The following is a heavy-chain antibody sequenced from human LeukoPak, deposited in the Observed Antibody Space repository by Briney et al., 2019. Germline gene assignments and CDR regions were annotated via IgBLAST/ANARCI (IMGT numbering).Heavy chain of an antibody. CDR3: ARDFPARDWFFDL. Sequence: ASVKVSCKASGYTFTSYSMNWVRQAPGQGLEYMGWINVNIGNPTYAQGFTGRFVFSLDTSVSTAYLQISSLKAEDTAVYYCARDFPARDWFFDLWGRGTLVTVSS. J-gene: IGHJ2*01. V-gene: IGHV7-4-1*02. CDR2: INVNIGNP. CDR1: GYTFTSYS.